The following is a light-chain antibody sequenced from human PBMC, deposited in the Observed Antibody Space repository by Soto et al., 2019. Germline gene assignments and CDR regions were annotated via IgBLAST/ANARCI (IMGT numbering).Light chain of an antibody. CDR1: GSSIGTNT. J-gene: IGLJ2*01. CDR2: GNN. V-gene: IGLV1-44*01. Sequence: QSVLTQPPSASGTPRQRVTISCSGSGSSIGTNTVNWYRQLPGTAPKVLIYGNNQRPSGVPDRFSGSKSGTSASLGISGLQSEDEADYYCAAWDGSLNNVLFGGGTKLTVL. CDR3: AAWDGSLNNVL.